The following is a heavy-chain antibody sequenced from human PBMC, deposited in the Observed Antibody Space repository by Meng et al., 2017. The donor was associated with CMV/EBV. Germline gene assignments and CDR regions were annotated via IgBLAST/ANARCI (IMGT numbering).Heavy chain of an antibody. V-gene: IGHV4-34*01. Sequence: SETLSLTCAVYGWSFSGYYWSWIRQPPGKGLEWIGEINHSGSTNYNPSPKSRVTISVDTSKNQFSLKLSSVTAADTAVYYCARGVHYYGSGSPLLWYYYYGMDVWGQGTTVTVSS. D-gene: IGHD3-10*01. J-gene: IGHJ6*02. CDR1: GWSFSGYY. CDR3: ARGVHYYGSGSPLLWYYYYGMDV. CDR2: INHSGST.